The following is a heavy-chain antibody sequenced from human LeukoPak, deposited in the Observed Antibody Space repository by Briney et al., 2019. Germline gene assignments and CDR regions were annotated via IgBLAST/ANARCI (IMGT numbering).Heavy chain of an antibody. CDR3: ARGQRITGTGTYDY. J-gene: IGHJ4*02. D-gene: IGHD1-7*01. Sequence: GGSLRLSCAASGFTFSSYAMHWVRQAPGKGLEWVAVISYDGSNKYYADSVKGRFTISRDNPKNTLYLQMNSLRAEDTAVYYCARGQRITGTGTYDYWGQGTLVTVSS. CDR2: ISYDGSNK. CDR1: GFTFSSYA. V-gene: IGHV3-30-3*01.